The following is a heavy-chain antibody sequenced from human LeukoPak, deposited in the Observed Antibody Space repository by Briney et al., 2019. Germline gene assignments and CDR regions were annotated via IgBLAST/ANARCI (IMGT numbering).Heavy chain of an antibody. Sequence: GGSLRLSCAASGLTFSSYWMTWVRQAPGKGLEWVANIKQDGSEKYYVDSVKGRFTISRDNANNSLYLQMNSLRAEDTAVYYCARALGYCSSTSCYLDAFDIWGQGTMVTVSS. V-gene: IGHV3-7*01. D-gene: IGHD2-2*01. CDR3: ARALGYCSSTSCYLDAFDI. J-gene: IGHJ3*02. CDR2: IKQDGSEK. CDR1: GLTFSSYW.